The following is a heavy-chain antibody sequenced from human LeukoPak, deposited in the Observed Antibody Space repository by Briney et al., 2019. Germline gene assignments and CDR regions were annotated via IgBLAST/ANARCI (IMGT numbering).Heavy chain of an antibody. CDR1: GFTFSSYA. CDR2: ISGSGGST. V-gene: IGHV3-23*01. D-gene: IGHD3-22*01. CDR3: ANLHSRGYY. Sequence: GASLGLSCAASGFTFSSYAMSWVRQAPGKGLEWVSAISGSGGSTYYADSVKGRFTISRDNSKNTLYLQMNSLRAEDTAVYYCANLHSRGYYWGQGTMVTVSS. J-gene: IGHJ3*01.